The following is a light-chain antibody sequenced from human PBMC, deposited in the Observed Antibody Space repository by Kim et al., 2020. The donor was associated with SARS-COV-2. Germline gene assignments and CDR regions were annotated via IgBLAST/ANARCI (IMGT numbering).Light chain of an antibody. V-gene: IGLV1-40*01. Sequence: QSVLTQPPSVSGAPGQRVTISCTGSSSNIGAGYDVHWYQQLPGTAPKLLIYGNSNRPSGVPDRCSGSKSGTSASLAITGLQAEDEADYYCQSYDSSLSGHVVFGGGTQLTVL. CDR3: QSYDSSLSGHVV. CDR1: SSNIGAGYD. CDR2: GNS. J-gene: IGLJ2*01.